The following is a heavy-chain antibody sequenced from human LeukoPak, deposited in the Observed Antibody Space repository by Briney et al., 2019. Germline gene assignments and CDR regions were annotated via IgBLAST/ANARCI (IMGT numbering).Heavy chain of an antibody. CDR2: INPNSGGT. V-gene: IGHV1-2*02. J-gene: IGHJ6*03. CDR3: ARDRGSEYCSSTSCYHHYYYMDV. Sequence: ASVKVSCKASGYTFTGYYMHWVRQAPGQGLEWMGWINPNSGGTNYAQKFQGRVTMTRDTSISTAYMELSRLRSDDTAVYYCARDRGSEYCSSTSCYHHYYYMDVWAKGTTVTVSS. CDR1: GYTFTGYY. D-gene: IGHD2-2*01.